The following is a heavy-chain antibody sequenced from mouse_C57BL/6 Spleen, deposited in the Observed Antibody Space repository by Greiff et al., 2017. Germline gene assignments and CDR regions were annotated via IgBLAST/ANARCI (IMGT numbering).Heavy chain of an antibody. CDR3: ASITTVVESYAMDY. Sequence: EVKLMESGGGLVKPGGSLKLSCAASGFTFSDYGMHWVRQAPEKGLEWVAYISSGSSTIYYADTVKGRFPISRDNAKNTLFLQMTSLRSEDTAMYYCASITTVVESYAMDYWGQGTSVTVSS. CDR2: ISSGSSTI. V-gene: IGHV5-17*01. J-gene: IGHJ4*01. CDR1: GFTFSDYG. D-gene: IGHD1-1*01.